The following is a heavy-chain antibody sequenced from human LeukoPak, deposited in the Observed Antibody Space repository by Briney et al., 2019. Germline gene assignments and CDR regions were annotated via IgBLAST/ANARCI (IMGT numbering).Heavy chain of an antibody. CDR2: ISYDGSNK. CDR1: GFTFSSHA. V-gene: IGHV3-30-3*01. D-gene: IGHD2-2*01. J-gene: IGHJ4*02. Sequence: GGSLRLSCAASGFTFSSHAMHWVRQAPGKGLEWVAVISYDGSNKYYADSVKGRFTISRDNAKNSLYLQMNSLRAEDTAVYYCARDQGLVDPDYWGQGTLVTVSS. CDR3: ARDQGLVDPDY.